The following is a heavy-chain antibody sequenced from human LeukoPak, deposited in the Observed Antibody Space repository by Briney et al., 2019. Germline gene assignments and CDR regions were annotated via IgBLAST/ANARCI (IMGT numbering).Heavy chain of an antibody. CDR3: ARAARSPDSTYYFNY. J-gene: IGHJ4*02. CDR1: GFTFSSYW. Sequence: GGSLRLSCAASGFTFSSYWMSWVRQAPGKGLEWVANIKQDGSEKYYVDSVKGRFTISRDNAKNSLYLQMNSLRAEDTAVYYCARAARSPDSTYYFNYWGQGTLVTVSS. CDR2: IKQDGSEK. V-gene: IGHV3-7*01.